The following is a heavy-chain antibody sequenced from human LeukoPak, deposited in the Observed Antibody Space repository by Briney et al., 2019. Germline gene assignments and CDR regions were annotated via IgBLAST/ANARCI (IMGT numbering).Heavy chain of an antibody. CDR3: ATASGSWYRVFFDS. Sequence: PGGSLRHSCAASGLTFISFVVNWVRQAPGKGLEWISYISSSSNMIFYAESVKGRFTISIDNAKNSLYLQMNSLRAEDTAIYYCATASGSWYRVFFDSCGQRILVTVSS. J-gene: IGHJ4*02. CDR2: ISSSSNMI. CDR1: GLTFISFV. V-gene: IGHV3-48*03. D-gene: IGHD6-13*01.